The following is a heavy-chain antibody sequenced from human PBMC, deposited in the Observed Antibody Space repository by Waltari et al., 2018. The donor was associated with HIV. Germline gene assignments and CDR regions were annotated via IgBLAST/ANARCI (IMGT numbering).Heavy chain of an antibody. J-gene: IGHJ4*02. CDR2: IYSGGST. CDR3: ARYSGSYD. CDR1: GVTGRGNY. Sequence: EVQLVGCGGGLVQRGGSLRLSGAASGVTGRGNYMSWVRQAPGKGLEWVSFIYSGGSTYYADSVKGRFTISRDNSKNTLYLQMNSLRAEDTAVYYCARYSGSYDWGQGTLVTVSS. D-gene: IGHD1-26*01. V-gene: IGHV3-66*01.